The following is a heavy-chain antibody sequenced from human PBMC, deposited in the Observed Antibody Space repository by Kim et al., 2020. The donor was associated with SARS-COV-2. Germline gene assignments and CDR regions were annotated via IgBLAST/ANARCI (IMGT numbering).Heavy chain of an antibody. J-gene: IGHJ4*02. D-gene: IGHD3-16*01. CDR1: GFTFSSYG. CDR2: IWYDGSNK. V-gene: IGHV3-33*06. CDR3: AKDGLRLGELFPYYFDY. Sequence: GGSLRLSCAASGFTFSSYGMHWVRQAPGKGLEWVAVIWYDGSNKYYADSVKGRFTISRDNSKNTLYLQMNSLRAEDTAVYYCAKDGLRLGELFPYYFDYWGQGTLGTVSS.